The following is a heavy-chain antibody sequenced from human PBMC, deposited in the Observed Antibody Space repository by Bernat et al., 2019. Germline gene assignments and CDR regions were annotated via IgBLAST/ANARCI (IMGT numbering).Heavy chain of an antibody. V-gene: IGHV3-13*04. J-gene: IGHJ4*02. Sequence: GGGLVQPGGSLRLSCAASGFTFSSYDMHWVRQATGKGLEWVSAIGTAGDTYYPGSVKGRFTISRENAKNSLYLQMNSLRAGDTAVYYCARGAYDSSSSGYFDYWGQGTLVTVSS. CDR3: ARGAYDSSSSGYFDY. D-gene: IGHD3-22*01. CDR2: IGTAGDT. CDR1: GFTFSSYD.